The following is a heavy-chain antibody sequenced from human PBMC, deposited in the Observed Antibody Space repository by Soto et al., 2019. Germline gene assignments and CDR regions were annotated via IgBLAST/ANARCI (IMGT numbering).Heavy chain of an antibody. Sequence: QVQLEQSGAEVKKPGSSVKVSCKASGGTFNTFAISWVRQAPGQGLEWIGGIIPIFETANYAQRLQDRLTITADVSTRTAYMELSRLTSDDMAIYFCPTSTSSSWQNDYWGLGTLVVVSS. CDR1: GGTFNTFA. CDR3: PTSTSSSWQNDY. CDR2: IIPIFETA. J-gene: IGHJ4*02. D-gene: IGHD6-13*01. V-gene: IGHV1-69*01.